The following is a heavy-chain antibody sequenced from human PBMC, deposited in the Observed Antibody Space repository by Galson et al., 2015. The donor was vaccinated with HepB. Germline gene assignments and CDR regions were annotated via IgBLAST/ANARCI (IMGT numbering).Heavy chain of an antibody. CDR3: AKEPTVVTPSAYVDY. D-gene: IGHD4-23*01. CDR2: LSASGGGT. Sequence: SLRLSCAASGFTFSNFAMRWVRQAPGKGLEWVSSLSASGGGTKYADSVQGRFTISRDNSKNMLYLQMNSLRVEDTAVYYCAKEPTVVTPSAYVDYWGQGTLVTVSP. J-gene: IGHJ4*02. CDR1: GFTFSNFA. V-gene: IGHV3-23*01.